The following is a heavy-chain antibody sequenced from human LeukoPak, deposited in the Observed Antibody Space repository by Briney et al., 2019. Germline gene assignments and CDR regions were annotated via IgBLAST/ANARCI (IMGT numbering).Heavy chain of an antibody. V-gene: IGHV4-59*01. CDR1: GVSISTYY. D-gene: IGHD5-18*01. Sequence: PSETLSLTCSVSGVSISTYYWSWLRQPPGKGLEWIGYIYYSGRTLYNPSLKSRVTISVDTSKNQFSLRLSSVTAVDTAVYYCARGQKYRSGYTVTELGSRYFDYWGQGTLVTVSS. CDR2: IYYSGRT. J-gene: IGHJ4*02. CDR3: ARGQKYRSGYTVTELGSRYFDY.